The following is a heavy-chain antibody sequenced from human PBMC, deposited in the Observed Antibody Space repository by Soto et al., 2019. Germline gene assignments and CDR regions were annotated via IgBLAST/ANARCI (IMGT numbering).Heavy chain of an antibody. CDR2: FDPEDGET. CDR3: ATGGAYYYDSSGYYDY. Sequence: QVQLVQSGAEVKKPGASVKVSCKVSGYTLTELSMHWVRQAPGKGLEWMGGFDPEDGETIYAQKFKGRVTMTEDTSTDTAYMELSSLRSEDTAVYYCATGGAYYYDSSGYYDYWGQGTLVTVSS. CDR1: GYTLTELS. D-gene: IGHD3-22*01. V-gene: IGHV1-24*01. J-gene: IGHJ4*02.